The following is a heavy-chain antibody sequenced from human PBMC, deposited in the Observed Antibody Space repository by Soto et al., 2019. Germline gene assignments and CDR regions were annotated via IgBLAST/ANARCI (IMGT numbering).Heavy chain of an antibody. CDR3: ASADELLNNCFDP. J-gene: IGHJ5*02. V-gene: IGHV1-69*02. D-gene: IGHD2-15*01. Sequence: SVKVSCKASGGTFSSYTISWVRQAPGQGLEWMGRIIPILGIANYAQKFQGRVTITADKSASTAYMELSSLRSEDTAVYYCASADELLNNCFDPWGQGTLVTVSP. CDR2: IIPILGIA. CDR1: GGTFSSYT.